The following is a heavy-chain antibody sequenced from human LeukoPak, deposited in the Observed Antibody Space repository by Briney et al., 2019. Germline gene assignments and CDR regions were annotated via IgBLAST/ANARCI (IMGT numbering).Heavy chain of an antibody. Sequence: GASVRVSCKASGYTFTSYGISWVRQAPGQGLEWMGWISAYNGNTNYAQKLQGRVTMTTDTSTSTAYMELRSLRSDDTAVYYCARDSGLSGGSWPLDYWGQGTLVTVSS. V-gene: IGHV1-18*01. J-gene: IGHJ4*02. D-gene: IGHD2-15*01. CDR2: ISAYNGNT. CDR1: GYTFTSYG. CDR3: ARDSGLSGGSWPLDY.